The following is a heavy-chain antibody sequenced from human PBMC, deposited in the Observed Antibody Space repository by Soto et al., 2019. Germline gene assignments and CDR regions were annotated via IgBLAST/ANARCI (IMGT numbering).Heavy chain of an antibody. J-gene: IGHJ4*02. V-gene: IGHV3-30*04. Sequence: QVHLVESGGGVVQPGRSLRLSCAASGFTFSSYAMHWVRQAPGEGLEWVATISYDGRNKDYAASVKGRLSISRDNSKKTVDQQMNSLRVEDTAVYYCAKDGGGYNSGYSAFWGQGTLVTVSS. CDR3: AKDGGGYNSGYSAF. D-gene: IGHD5-18*01. CDR2: ISYDGRNK. CDR1: GFTFSSYA.